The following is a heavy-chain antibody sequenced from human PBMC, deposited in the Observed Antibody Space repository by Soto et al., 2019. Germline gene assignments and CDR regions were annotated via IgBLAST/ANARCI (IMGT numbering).Heavy chain of an antibody. Sequence: QVTLKESGPVLVNPTETLTLTCTVSGFSLSNAGMGVSWIRQPPGKAPEWLAHIFSNDERRFSTSLKNRLTISKDTSNSQVVLIMTNMDPVDTGTYYCAQTEDGGRSRTPAGWFDAWGQGTLVTVSS. D-gene: IGHD2-15*01. CDR2: IFSNDER. J-gene: IGHJ5*02. CDR3: AQTEDGGRSRTPAGWFDA. CDR1: GFSLSNAGMG. V-gene: IGHV2-26*01.